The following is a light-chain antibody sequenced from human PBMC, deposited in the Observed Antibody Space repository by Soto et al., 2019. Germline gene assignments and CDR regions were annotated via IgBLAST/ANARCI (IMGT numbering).Light chain of an antibody. CDR3: KQALQSPWS. J-gene: IGKJ1*01. CDR2: LGA. V-gene: IGKV2-28*01. Sequence: IVMTPSPLSLPVTPGEPASISCRSSQSLLHSNGDKYLDWYLQKPGQSPQLLIYLGANRASGIPVRYSGSGSGTDFTLKISIVEAEDVGVYYCKQALQSPWSFSQGTKFAI. CDR1: QSLLHSNGDKY.